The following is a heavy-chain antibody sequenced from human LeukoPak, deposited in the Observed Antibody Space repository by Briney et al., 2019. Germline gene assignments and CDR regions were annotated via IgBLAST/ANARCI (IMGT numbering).Heavy chain of an antibody. V-gene: IGHV4-4*02. Sequence: PSETLSLTCGVSGGSISSTNWWSWFRQPPGQGLEWMGEISLTGRTNYNPSLNGRVTMSLDESRNQLSLNLTSVTAADTAIYYCSRESGAFCPFGYWGQGTLVIVPP. J-gene: IGHJ4*02. CDR1: GGSISSTNW. CDR2: ISLTGRT. D-gene: IGHD1-26*01. CDR3: SRESGAFCPFGY.